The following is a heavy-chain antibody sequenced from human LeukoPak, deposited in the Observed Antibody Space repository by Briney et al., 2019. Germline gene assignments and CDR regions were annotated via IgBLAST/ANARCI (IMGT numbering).Heavy chain of an antibody. D-gene: IGHD3-22*01. J-gene: IGHJ3*02. CDR2: IYTSGST. CDR1: GGSISSGSYY. Sequence: SETLSLTCTVSGGSISSGSYYWSWIRQPAGKGLEWIGRIYTSGSTNYNPSLKSRVTISVDTSKNQFSLKLSSVTAADTAVYYCARHIGSGYYYAFDIWGQGTMVTVSS. CDR3: ARHIGSGYYYAFDI. V-gene: IGHV4-61*02.